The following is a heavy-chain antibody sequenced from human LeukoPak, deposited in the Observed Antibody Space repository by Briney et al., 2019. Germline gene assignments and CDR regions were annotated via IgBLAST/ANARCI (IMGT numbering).Heavy chain of an antibody. Sequence: SETLSLTCTVSGGSISSYYWNWIRQPPGRGLEWIGYIYYSGSTNYNPSLKSRVTISVDTSKNQFSLKLSSVTAADTAVYYCAKGLREGYFYDARQQLVADLYNYYMDVWGKGTTVTVSS. CDR2: IYYSGST. D-gene: IGHD6-13*01. CDR1: GGSISSYY. J-gene: IGHJ6*03. V-gene: IGHV4-59*01. CDR3: AKGLREGYFYDARQQLVADLYNYYMDV.